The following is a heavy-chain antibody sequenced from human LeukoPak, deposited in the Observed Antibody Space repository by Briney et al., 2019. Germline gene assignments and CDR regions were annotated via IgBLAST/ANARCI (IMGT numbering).Heavy chain of an antibody. CDR3: SSYYDFDYFDY. D-gene: IGHD3-3*01. CDR2: ISGSGGST. CDR1: GFTFSSYS. V-gene: IGHV3-23*01. Sequence: GGSLRLSCAASGFTFSSYSMNWVRQAPGKGLEWVSAISGSGGSTYYADSVKGRFTISRDTSKNTLYLQMNSLRAEDTAVYYCSSYYDFDYFDYWGQGTLVTVSS. J-gene: IGHJ4*02.